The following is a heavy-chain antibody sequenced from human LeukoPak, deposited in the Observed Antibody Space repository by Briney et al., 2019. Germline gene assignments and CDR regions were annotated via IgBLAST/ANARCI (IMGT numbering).Heavy chain of an antibody. Sequence: LETLSLTCDVSGDSISSGYYWGWIRQPPGKGLEWIGTIYHSGSTYYNPSLKSRVTISADTSKNQFSLTLNSVTAADTAVYYCARNSTSWSFDLWGRGNLVTVSS. J-gene: IGHJ2*01. D-gene: IGHD3-10*01. V-gene: IGHV4-38-2*01. CDR2: IYHSGST. CDR1: GDSISSGYY. CDR3: ARNSTSWSFDL.